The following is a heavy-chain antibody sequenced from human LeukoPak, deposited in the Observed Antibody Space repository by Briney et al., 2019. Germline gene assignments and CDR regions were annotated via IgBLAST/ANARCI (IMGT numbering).Heavy chain of an antibody. CDR1: GGSISSYY. J-gene: IGHJ4*02. CDR3: AAYQLPDYYFDY. D-gene: IGHD2-2*01. CDR2: IYYSGST. V-gene: IGHV4-59*08. Sequence: SETLSLTCTVSGGSISSYYWSWIRQPPGKGLEWIGYIYYSGSTNYNPSLKSRVTISVDTSKNQFSLKLNSVTAADTAVYYCAAYQLPDYYFDYWGQGTLVTVSS.